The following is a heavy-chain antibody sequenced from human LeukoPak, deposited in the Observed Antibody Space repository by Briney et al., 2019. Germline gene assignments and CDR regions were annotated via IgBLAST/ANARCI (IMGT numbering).Heavy chain of an antibody. D-gene: IGHD6-19*01. J-gene: IGHJ4*02. Sequence: ASVKVSCKASGGTFSSYAISWVRQAPGQGLEWMGGIIPIFGTANYAQKFQGRVTITTDESTSTAYMELSSLRSEDTAVYYCAREGSGIAVAGPLGYWGQGTLVTVSS. CDR2: IIPIFGTA. CDR1: GGTFSSYA. CDR3: AREGSGIAVAGPLGY. V-gene: IGHV1-69*05.